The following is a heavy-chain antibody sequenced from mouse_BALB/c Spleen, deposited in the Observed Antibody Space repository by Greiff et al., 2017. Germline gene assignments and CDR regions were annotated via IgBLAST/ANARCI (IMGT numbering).Heavy chain of an antibody. CDR3: ARGGNYGGYFDY. V-gene: IGHV7-3*02. CDR2: IRNKANGYTT. D-gene: IGHD2-1*01. CDR1: GFTFTDYY. Sequence: EVKLMESGGGLVQPGGSLRLSCATSGFTFTDYYMSWVRQPPGKALEWLGFIRNKANGYTTEYSASVKGRFTISRDNSQSILYLQMNTLRAEDSATYYCARGGNYGGYFDYWGQGTTLTVSS. J-gene: IGHJ2*01.